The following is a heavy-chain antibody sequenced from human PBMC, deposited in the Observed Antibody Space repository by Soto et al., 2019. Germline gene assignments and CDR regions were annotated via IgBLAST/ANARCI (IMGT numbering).Heavy chain of an antibody. Sequence: QVQLQESGPGLVKASETLSLSCTVSGHSISADYWTWIRQPAGKRLGGIGRVDASGNTNYNPSLKSRVTRSVDTSNNQFFLKVRSVTAADTAMYFCARDVGGSVVPHWFDPWGQGALVTVSS. CDR1: GHSISADY. D-gene: IGHD3-22*01. V-gene: IGHV4-4*07. J-gene: IGHJ5*02. CDR3: ARDVGGSVVPHWFDP. CDR2: VDASGNT.